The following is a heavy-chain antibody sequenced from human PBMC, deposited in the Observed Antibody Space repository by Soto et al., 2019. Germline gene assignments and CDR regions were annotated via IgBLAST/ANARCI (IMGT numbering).Heavy chain of an antibody. CDR3: ARSSSGRNYYYHMDV. D-gene: IGHD6-25*01. V-gene: IGHV3-21*04. J-gene: IGHJ6*03. CDR2: ISSSSSYI. Sequence: AGGSLRLSCAASGFTFSSYSMNWVRQAPGRGLEWVSCISSSSSYIYYADSVKGRFTISRDNGKNSLCLQMNRLTAADTAVYYCARSSSGRNYYYHMDVWGKGTTVTVSS. CDR1: GFTFSSYS.